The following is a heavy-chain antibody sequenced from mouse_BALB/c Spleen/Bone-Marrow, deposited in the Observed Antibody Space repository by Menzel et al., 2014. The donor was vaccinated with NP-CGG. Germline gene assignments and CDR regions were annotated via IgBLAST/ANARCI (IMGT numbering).Heavy chain of an antibody. J-gene: IGHJ3*01. D-gene: IGHD1-1*01. CDR2: INPSTGYT. Sequence: VQVVESGAELAKPGASVKLSCKASGYTFTSYWMHWVKQRPGQGLEWIGYINPSTGYTEYNQKFKDKATLTADKSSSTAYMQLSSLTSEDSAVYYCARWGTTVVEAYWGQGTLVTVSA. V-gene: IGHV1-7*01. CDR3: ARWGTTVVEAY. CDR1: GYTFTSYW.